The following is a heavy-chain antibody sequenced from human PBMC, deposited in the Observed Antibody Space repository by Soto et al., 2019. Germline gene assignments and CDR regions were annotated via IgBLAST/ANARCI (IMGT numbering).Heavy chain of an antibody. V-gene: IGHV1-18*01. Sequence: VASVKVSCKTSGYTFTDYGFSWVRQAPGQGLEWMGWISAKNGNTNFAQKFRGRVTMTTDTSTSTVYMELRNLKLDDTAVYYCAREPPETHHDHRGQGTPVTVSS. J-gene: IGHJ4*02. CDR3: AREPPETHHDH. CDR1: GYTFTDYG. CDR2: ISAKNGNT.